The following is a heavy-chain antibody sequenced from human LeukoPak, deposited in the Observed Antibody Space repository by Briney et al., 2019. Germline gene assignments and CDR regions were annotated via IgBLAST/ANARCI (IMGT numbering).Heavy chain of an antibody. Sequence: GGSLRLSCAASGFTFSSYAMYWVRQAPGKGLEYVSAISTNGGSTYYANSVEGRFTISRDNSKNTLYLQMGSVRAEDMAVYYCARWGSTSCYDYWGQGTLVTVSS. D-gene: IGHD2-2*01. CDR1: GFTFSSYA. CDR3: ARWGSTSCYDY. V-gene: IGHV3-64*01. J-gene: IGHJ4*02. CDR2: ISTNGGST.